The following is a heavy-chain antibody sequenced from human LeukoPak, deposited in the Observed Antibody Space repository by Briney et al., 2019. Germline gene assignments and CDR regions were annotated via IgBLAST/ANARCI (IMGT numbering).Heavy chain of an antibody. D-gene: IGHD4-17*01. CDR1: GYILTSYG. Sequence: ASVRVSCKASGYILTSYGMHWVRQAPGQRLEWMGWINAGNGNTKSSQKFQGRVTITRETSAKTAYMELSGLRSEDTAVYYCARDSHPVTKGLYYYGMDVWGKGTTVTVSS. CDR2: INAGNGNT. J-gene: IGHJ6*04. V-gene: IGHV1-3*01. CDR3: ARDSHPVTKGLYYYGMDV.